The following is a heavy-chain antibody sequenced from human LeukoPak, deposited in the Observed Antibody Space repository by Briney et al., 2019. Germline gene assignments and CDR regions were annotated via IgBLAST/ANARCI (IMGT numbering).Heavy chain of an antibody. CDR3: ARDRGSSWSEVVDY. V-gene: IGHV1-69*13. CDR1: GGTFSSYA. J-gene: IGHJ4*02. D-gene: IGHD6-13*01. CDR2: IIPIFGTA. Sequence: GASVKLCCKASGGTFSSYAISWVRQAPGQGLVLMGGIIPIFGTANYAQKFQGRVTITADESTSTAYMELSSLRSEDTAVYYCARDRGSSWSEVVDYWGQGTLVTVSS.